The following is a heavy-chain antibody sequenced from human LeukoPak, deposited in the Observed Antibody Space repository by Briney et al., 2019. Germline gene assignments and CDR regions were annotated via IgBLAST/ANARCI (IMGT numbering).Heavy chain of an antibody. CDR3: AKDMDYGSGSPYISAFDI. V-gene: IGHV3-9*01. D-gene: IGHD3-10*01. CDR1: GFTFDDYA. CDR2: ISWNSGSI. J-gene: IGHJ3*02. Sequence: GGSLRLSCAASGFTFDDYAMHWVRQAPGKGLEWVSGISWNSGSIGYADSVKGRFTISRDNAKNSLYLQMNSLRAEDTALYYCAKDMDYGSGSPYISAFDIWGQGTMVTVSS.